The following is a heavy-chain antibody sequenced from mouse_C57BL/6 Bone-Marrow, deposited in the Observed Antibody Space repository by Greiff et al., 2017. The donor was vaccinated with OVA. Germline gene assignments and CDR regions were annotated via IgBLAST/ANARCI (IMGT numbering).Heavy chain of an antibody. Sequence: QVQLQQSGPELVKPGASVKISCKASGYAFSSSWMNWVKQRPGKGLEWIGRIYPGDGDTNYNGKFKGKATLTADKSSSTAYMQLSSLTSEDSAVYFGARHEDAYYASYVDYGGQGTTRTVSA. CDR3: ARHEDAYYASYVDY. CDR2: IYPGDGDT. CDR1: GYAFSSSW. J-gene: IGHJ2*01. D-gene: IGHD2-3*01. V-gene: IGHV1-82*01.